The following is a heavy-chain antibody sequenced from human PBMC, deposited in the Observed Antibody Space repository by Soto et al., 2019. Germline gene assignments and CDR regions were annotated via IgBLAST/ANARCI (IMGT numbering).Heavy chain of an antibody. J-gene: IGHJ4*02. D-gene: IGHD1-1*01. V-gene: IGHV3-30*18. CDR3: AKEGPITNWYFDY. CDR2: ISYDGNVA. Sequence: QVQLVESGGGVVQPGRSLRLSCAASGFTFSNYGMHWVRQAPGKGLEWVIVISYDGNVAYYADSVKGRFTISRDKSKNTLYLQMNSMRTEDTAIYYCAKEGPITNWYFDYWGQGTLVTVSS. CDR1: GFTFSNYG.